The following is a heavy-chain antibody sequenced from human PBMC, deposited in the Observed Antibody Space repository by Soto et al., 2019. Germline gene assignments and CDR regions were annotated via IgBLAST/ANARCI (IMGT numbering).Heavy chain of an antibody. CDR3: ARGPFTIFGVVIIAVGWFDP. D-gene: IGHD3-3*01. J-gene: IGHJ5*02. CDR2: INHSGST. Sequence: AETLSLTCAFYVGSFSVYYWSWIRQPPGRGLEWIGEINHSGSTNYNPSLKSRVTISVDTSKNQFSLKLSSVTAADTAVYYCARGPFTIFGVVIIAVGWFDPWGQGTMVTVSS. V-gene: IGHV4-34*01. CDR1: VGSFSVYY.